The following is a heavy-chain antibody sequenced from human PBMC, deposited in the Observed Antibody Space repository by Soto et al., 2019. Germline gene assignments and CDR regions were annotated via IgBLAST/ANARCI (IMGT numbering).Heavy chain of an antibody. CDR3: AKDLGPLKLLNYVFYGLDV. CDR2: IESGGTA. V-gene: IGHV3-53*01. CDR1: GGSISSAIYY. J-gene: IGHJ6*02. Sequence: PSETLSLTCTVSGGSISSAIYYWGWVRQAPGMGLEWVAVIESGGTAHYADSVKGRFTIPRDNPNNIIYLQLHTLRAEDTAVYYCAKDLGPLKLLNYVFYGLDVWGQGTTVTVSS. D-gene: IGHD2-21*02.